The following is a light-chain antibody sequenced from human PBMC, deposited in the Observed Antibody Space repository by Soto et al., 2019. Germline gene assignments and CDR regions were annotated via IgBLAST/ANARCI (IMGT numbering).Light chain of an antibody. CDR1: QSVNSNY. CDR2: GTS. CDR3: QQYGSSPLYT. V-gene: IGKV3-20*01. J-gene: IGKJ2*01. Sequence: EIVLTQSPGTLSLYPGERANLSCRASQSVNSNYLAWYHQKPGQAPRLLIYGTSSRATGIPDRFSGSGSGTDFTLTISRLEPEDFAVYYCQQYGSSPLYTFGQGTKLEIK.